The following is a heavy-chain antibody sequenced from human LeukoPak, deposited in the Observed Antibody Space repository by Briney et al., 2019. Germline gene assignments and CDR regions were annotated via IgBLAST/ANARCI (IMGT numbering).Heavy chain of an antibody. D-gene: IGHD5-18*01. CDR1: GFTFSSYA. CDR3: AKGNGYSYGNYFDY. J-gene: IGHJ4*02. Sequence: GGSLRLSCAASGFTFSSYAMSWVRQAPGKGLEWVSAISSSGGSTYYADSVKGRFTISRDNSKNTLYLQMNSLRAEDTAVYYCAKGNGYSYGNYFDYWGRGTLVTVSS. V-gene: IGHV3-23*01. CDR2: ISSSGGST.